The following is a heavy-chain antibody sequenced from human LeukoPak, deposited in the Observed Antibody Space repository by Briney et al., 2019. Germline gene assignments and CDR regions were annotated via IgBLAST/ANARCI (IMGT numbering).Heavy chain of an antibody. CDR1: GGSFSGSY. Sequence: SETLSLTCVVNGGSFSGSYWSWIRHPPGKGVECIGESNDSGSTKYNSSLKSRVTMSVDTSKKQFSLTLSSVTAADTAVYYCARVRVWFGHNWIDPWGRGTLVTVSS. J-gene: IGHJ5*02. V-gene: IGHV4-34*01. CDR3: ARVRVWFGHNWIDP. CDR2: SNDSGST. D-gene: IGHD3-10*01.